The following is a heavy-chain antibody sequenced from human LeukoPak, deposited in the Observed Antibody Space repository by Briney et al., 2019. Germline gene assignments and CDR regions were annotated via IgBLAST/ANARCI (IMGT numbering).Heavy chain of an antibody. Sequence: SDTLSLTCTVSGGSNSSYYWSWIRQHAGKGLEWIGRIHTSGSTSYNPSLKSRVTMSGNPSKNQFSLTLRPVTAPDAAGIFCSNTVPGTGYFDYWGRGTLVTVCS. D-gene: IGHD6-19*01. J-gene: IGHJ4*02. V-gene: IGHV4-4*07. CDR2: IHTSGST. CDR1: GGSNSSYY. CDR3: SNTVPGTGYFDY.